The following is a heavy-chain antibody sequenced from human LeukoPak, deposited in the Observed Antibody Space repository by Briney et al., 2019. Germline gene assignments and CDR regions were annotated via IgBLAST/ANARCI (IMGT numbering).Heavy chain of an antibody. J-gene: IGHJ4*02. CDR2: GCWNCGSI. V-gene: IGHV3-9*01. Sequence: PGRSLRLSCAASGFTFDDCAMHWVRKAPGKGLGLVSVGCWNCGSIGYADYVKGPFTISRDNAKNSLYLQINSLRAEDTAVYYCARVLPLYGSGSYYNDYWGQGTLVTVSS. CDR1: GFTFDDCA. D-gene: IGHD3-10*01. CDR3: ARVLPLYGSGSYYNDY.